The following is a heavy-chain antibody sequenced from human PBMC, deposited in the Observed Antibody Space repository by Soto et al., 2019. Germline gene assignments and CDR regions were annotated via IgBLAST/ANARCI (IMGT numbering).Heavy chain of an antibody. D-gene: IGHD5-18*01. Sequence: GGSLRLSCAASGFTLSNYYMAWIRQAPGKGLEWVSYISNSGDIIYYADSVKGRFTISRDNAKKSLFLQMSSLRDEDTAVYYRARRSMDTALAFDYWGQGTRVTVSS. CDR1: GFTLSNYY. CDR3: ARRSMDTALAFDY. V-gene: IGHV3-11*01. CDR2: ISNSGDII. J-gene: IGHJ4*02.